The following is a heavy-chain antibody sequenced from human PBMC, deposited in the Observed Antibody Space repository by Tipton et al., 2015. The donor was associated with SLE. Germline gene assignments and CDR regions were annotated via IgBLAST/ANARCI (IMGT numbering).Heavy chain of an antibody. D-gene: IGHD2-15*01. Sequence: SLRLSCTASGFTFSSYAMSWVRQAPGKGLEWVSVTYSGGRTYYADSVKGRFTISRDNSKNSLYLQMNSLRAEDTAVYFCARVLGFCSGAGCRDNYYYYVMDVWGQGTTVTVSS. J-gene: IGHJ6*02. CDR1: GFTFSSYA. V-gene: IGHV3-23*03. CDR3: ARVLGFCSGAGCRDNYYYYVMDV. CDR2: TYSGGRT.